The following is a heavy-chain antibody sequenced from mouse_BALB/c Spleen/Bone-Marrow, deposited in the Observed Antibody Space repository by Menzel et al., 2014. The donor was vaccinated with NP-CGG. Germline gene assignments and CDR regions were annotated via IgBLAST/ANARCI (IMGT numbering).Heavy chain of an antibody. J-gene: IGHJ4*01. CDR2: ITPNSDHT. CDR3: SRSNFAHVMVP. Sequence: VKLVESGAELARPGASVKMSCKASGYTFTSYTMHWVKQRPGQGLEWIGYITPNSDHTNYNQKFKDRATLTADKSSSTAYMQLSGLTSEDSAIYDCSRSNFAHVMVPWRQGTSVTVSS. V-gene: IGHV1-4*01. CDR1: GYTFTSYT.